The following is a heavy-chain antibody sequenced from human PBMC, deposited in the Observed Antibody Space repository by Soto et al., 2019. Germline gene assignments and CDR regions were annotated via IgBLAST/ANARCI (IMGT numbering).Heavy chain of an antibody. CDR1: GFTFSSYA. D-gene: IGHD6-19*01. CDR2: ISYDGSNK. CDR3: ARETVAGYYFDY. V-gene: IGHV3-30-3*01. Sequence: GSLRLSCAASGFTFSSYAMHWVRQAPGKGLEWVAVISYDGSNKYYADSVKGRFTISRDNSKNTLYLQMNSLRAEDTAVYYCARETVAGYYFDYWGQGTLVTVSS. J-gene: IGHJ4*02.